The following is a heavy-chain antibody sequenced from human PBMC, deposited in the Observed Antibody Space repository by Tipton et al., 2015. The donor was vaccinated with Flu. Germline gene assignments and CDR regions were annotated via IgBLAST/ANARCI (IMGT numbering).Heavy chain of an antibody. CDR1: GYTFTGYY. Sequence: QVQLVQSGAEVKKPGASVKVSCKASGYTFTGYYMHWVRQAPGQGLEWMGWINPNSGGTNYAQKFQGWVTMTRDTSISTAYMELSRLRSDDTAVYYCARDLYSSSPRENYYYYYYGMDVWGQGTTVTVSS. CDR2: INPNSGGT. D-gene: IGHD6-6*01. J-gene: IGHJ6*02. V-gene: IGHV1-2*04. CDR3: ARDLYSSSPRENYYYYYYGMDV.